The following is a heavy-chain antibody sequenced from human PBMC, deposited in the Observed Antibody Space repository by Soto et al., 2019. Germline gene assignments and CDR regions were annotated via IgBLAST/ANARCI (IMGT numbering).Heavy chain of an antibody. CDR3: YTVSHDPSGYFRDLG. Sequence: EVQVVESGGGLVKPGGSLRLSFAASGLTFTNAWLNWVRQAPGKGPEWVGRIKSKADGETIDYAAHVKGRFTISRDDSKNTLHLQMNSLKTEDTAMYYCYTVSHDPSGYFRDLGWGRGTLVTVS. V-gene: IGHV3-15*07. D-gene: IGHD3-10*02. J-gene: IGHJ4*02. CDR1: GLTFTNAW. CDR2: IKSKADGETI.